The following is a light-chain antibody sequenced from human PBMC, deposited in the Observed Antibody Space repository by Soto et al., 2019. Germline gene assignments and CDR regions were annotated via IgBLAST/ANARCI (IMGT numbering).Light chain of an antibody. CDR1: TGAVTSGHY. Sequence: QAVVTQEPSLTVSPGGTVTLTCGSSTGAVTSGHYPYWFQQKPGQAPRTLIYDTSNKHSWTPARFSGSLLGGKAALTLSGAQPEDEAEYYCLLFYSGARGLAVFGGGTQLTVL. CDR3: LLFYSGARGLAV. CDR2: DTS. V-gene: IGLV7-46*01. J-gene: IGLJ7*01.